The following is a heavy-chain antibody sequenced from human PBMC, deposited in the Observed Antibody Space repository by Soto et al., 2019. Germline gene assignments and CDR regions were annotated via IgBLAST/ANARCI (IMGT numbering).Heavy chain of an antibody. CDR1: GYTFTSYG. V-gene: IGHV1-18*01. CDR2: ISGKNGNT. Sequence: QVQLVQSGAEVKKPGASVKVSCKASGYTFTSYGVSWVRQAPGQGLEWMGWISGKNGNTNYAQKLQGRVTMTTDACTSTAYMGLRTLRSDDTAVYYCARGGLGELLCGYWGQGTLVTVSS. J-gene: IGHJ4*02. CDR3: ARGGLGELLCGY. D-gene: IGHD3-10*01.